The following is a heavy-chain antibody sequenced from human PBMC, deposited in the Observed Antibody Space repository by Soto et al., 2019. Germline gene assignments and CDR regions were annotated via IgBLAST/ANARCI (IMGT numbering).Heavy chain of an antibody. CDR1: GFTFSSYA. CDR2: ISGSGGST. CDR3: AKDQYYDFWSAAFDY. V-gene: IGHV3-23*01. D-gene: IGHD3-3*01. Sequence: PGGSLRLSCAASGFTFSSYAMSWVRQAPGKGLEWVSAISGSGGSTYYADSVKGRFTISRDNSKNTLYLQMNSLRAEDTAVYYCAKDQYYDFWSAAFDYWGQGTLVTVSS. J-gene: IGHJ4*02.